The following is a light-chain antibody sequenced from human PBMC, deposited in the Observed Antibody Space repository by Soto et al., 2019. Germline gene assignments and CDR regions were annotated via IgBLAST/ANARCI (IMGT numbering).Light chain of an antibody. Sequence: DIQLTQSPSTLSASVGDSVTITCRASQTITNWLAWYQQKPGKAPNLLIHDVSTVARGAPLRFSGSGSGTEFNLTISGLQPDDYATYYCQQYNTNFPTFGQGTKVQIK. J-gene: IGKJ2*01. CDR1: QTITNW. V-gene: IGKV1-5*01. CDR2: DVS. CDR3: QQYNTNFPT.